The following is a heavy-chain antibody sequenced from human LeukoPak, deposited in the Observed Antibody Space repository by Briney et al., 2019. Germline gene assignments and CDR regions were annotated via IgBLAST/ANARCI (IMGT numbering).Heavy chain of an antibody. V-gene: IGHV4-59*01. D-gene: IGHD2-15*01. J-gene: IGHJ3*02. CDR2: IYYIGST. CDR1: GGSISSYY. Sequence: SETLSLTCTVSGGSISSYYLSWIRQPPGKGLEWIGYIYYIGSTNYNPSLRSRVTISVDTSKNQFSLQLSSVSAADTAVYYCARVLLGYCSGGSCPDAFDIWGQGTMVTVSS. CDR3: ARVLLGYCSGGSCPDAFDI.